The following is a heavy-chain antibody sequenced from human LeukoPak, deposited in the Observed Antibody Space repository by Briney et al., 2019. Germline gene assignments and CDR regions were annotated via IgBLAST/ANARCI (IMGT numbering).Heavy chain of an antibody. CDR1: GGSISSYY. Sequence: SQSLSLTCTVSGGSISSYYWSWIRPPPGKGLEWIGYIYYSASTNSNPSLKSRVTISVDTSKNQFSLKVRSVTAADTAVYYCASTSNYAFNIWGQGTTVTVSS. CDR3: ASTSNYAFNI. J-gene: IGHJ3*02. V-gene: IGHV4-59*08. CDR2: IYYSAST. D-gene: IGHD5-24*01.